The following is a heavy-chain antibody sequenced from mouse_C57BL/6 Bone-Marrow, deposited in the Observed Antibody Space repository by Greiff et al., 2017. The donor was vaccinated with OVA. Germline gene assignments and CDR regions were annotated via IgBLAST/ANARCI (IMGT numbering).Heavy chain of an antibody. V-gene: IGHV1-80*01. Sequence: VQLQQSGAELVKPGASVKISCKASVYTFSTYWMNWVKQRTGKGLERIGQIYPGDGDTNYNGKFKGKATLTADKSSSTAYMQLSSLTSADSAVYFCARGGYWGQRTLVTVSS. J-gene: IGHJ3*01. CDR2: IYPGDGDT. CDR3: ARGGY. CDR1: VYTFSTYW.